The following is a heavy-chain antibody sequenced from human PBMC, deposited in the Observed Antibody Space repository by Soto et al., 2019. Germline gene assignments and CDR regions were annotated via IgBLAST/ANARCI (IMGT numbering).Heavy chain of an antibody. CDR3: AKGAVTSIFGYFDF. D-gene: IGHD3-3*01. V-gene: IGHV3-9*01. J-gene: IGHJ4*02. CDR2: ISWNSGNI. Sequence: EVHLVESGGGLVQPGRSLRLSCAASGFIFEDYAMHWVRQVPGKGLEWVSSISWNSGNIVYADSVKGRFTVSRDSANNPLYLQMNSLKTEDTALYYCAKGAVTSIFGYFDFCGQGTLVTVSS. CDR1: GFIFEDYA.